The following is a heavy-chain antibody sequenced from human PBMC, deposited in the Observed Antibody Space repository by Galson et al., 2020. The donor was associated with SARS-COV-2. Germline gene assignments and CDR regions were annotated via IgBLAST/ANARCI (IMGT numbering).Heavy chain of an antibody. CDR3: ATSEPYCSSTSCLYWFDP. CDR2: FDPEDGET. Sequence: ASVKVSCKVSGYTLTELSMHWVRQAPGKGLEWMGGFDPEDGETIYAQKFQGRVTMTEDTSTDTAYMELSSLRFEDTAVYYCATSEPYCSSTSCLYWFDPWGQGTTVTVSS. V-gene: IGHV1-24*01. D-gene: IGHD2-2*01. J-gene: IGHJ5*01. CDR1: GYTLTELS.